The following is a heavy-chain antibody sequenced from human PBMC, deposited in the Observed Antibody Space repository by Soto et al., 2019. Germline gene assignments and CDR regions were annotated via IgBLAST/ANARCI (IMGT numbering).Heavy chain of an antibody. D-gene: IGHD5-18*01. V-gene: IGHV1-69*12. CDR2: IIPMFGTA. J-gene: IGHJ4*02. Sequence: QVQLVQSGAEVKKPESSVKVSCKAPGGTFSTYAISWVQQAPGQGLEWMGGIIPMFGTANYAQRFQDRVTITADESTNTVYMELSRLRSEETAVYFCASGIQLWLRRINNGYSGWGQGTLVTVSS. CDR3: ASGIQLWLRRINNGYSG. CDR1: GGTFSTYA.